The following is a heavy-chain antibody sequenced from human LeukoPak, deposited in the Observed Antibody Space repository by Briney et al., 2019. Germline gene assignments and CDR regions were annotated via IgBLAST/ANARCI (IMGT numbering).Heavy chain of an antibody. D-gene: IGHD4-17*01. V-gene: IGHV7-4-1*02. J-gene: IGHJ3*02. CDR1: GFTFTSYA. CDR3: ARVSDYVDGAFDI. CDR2: INTNTGNP. Sequence: GGSLRLSCAASGFTFTSYAMNWVRQAPGQGLEWMGWINTNTGNPTYAQGFTGRFVFSLDTSVSTAYLQISSLKAEDTAVYYCARVSDYVDGAFDIWGQGTMVTVSS.